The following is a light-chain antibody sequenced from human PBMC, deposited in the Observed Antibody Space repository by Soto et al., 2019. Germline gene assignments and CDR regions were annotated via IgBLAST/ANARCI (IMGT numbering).Light chain of an antibody. J-gene: IGKJ2*01. V-gene: IGKV1-5*01. CDR2: DAS. Sequence: DIQMTQSPSTLSASVGDRVTITCRASQSISDWLAWYQQKPGKAPKLLIYDASTLQSGVPSRFSGSGSGTEFTLTISSLQPDDFAPYYCQEYKSATFGQGTKLEIE. CDR3: QEYKSAT. CDR1: QSISDW.